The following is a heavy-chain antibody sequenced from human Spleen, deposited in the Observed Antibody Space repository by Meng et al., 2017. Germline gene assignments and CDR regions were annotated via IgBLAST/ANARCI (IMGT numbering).Heavy chain of an antibody. CDR2: ISSDGSII. CDR1: GFTISDYY. D-gene: IGHD6-19*01. J-gene: IGHJ2*01. V-gene: IGHV3-11*01. Sequence: QVQLVESGGGLVQPGGSLRLSCAASGFTISDYYINWIRQAPGKGLEWISYISSDGSIIYYVDSVKGRFTISRDSAQNSLSLQMNSLRAEDTAMYYCSRRGRTDWYFDLWGRGTLVTVSS. CDR3: SRRGRTDWYFDL.